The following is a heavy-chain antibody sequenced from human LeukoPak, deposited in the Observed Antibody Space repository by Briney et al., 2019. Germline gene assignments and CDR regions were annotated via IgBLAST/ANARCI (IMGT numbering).Heavy chain of an antibody. D-gene: IGHD6-13*01. J-gene: IGHJ6*03. CDR1: GGSISSGSYY. CDR2: IYTSGST. V-gene: IGHV4-61*02. Sequence: PSETLSLTCTVSGGSISSGSYYWSWIWQPAGKGLEWIGRIYTSGSTNYNPSLKSRVTISVDTSKNQFSLKLSSVTAADTAVYYCARLNGVAAAGIWDYYYYYYMDVWGKGTTVTISS. CDR3: ARLNGVAAAGIWDYYYYYYMDV.